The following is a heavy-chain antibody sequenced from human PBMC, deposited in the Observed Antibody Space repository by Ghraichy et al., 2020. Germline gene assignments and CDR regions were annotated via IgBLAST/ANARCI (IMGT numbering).Heavy chain of an antibody. D-gene: IGHD6-6*01. CDR2: IYYSGST. CDR3: ARQHRAARKFDY. Sequence: SETLSLTCTVSGGSISSSSYYWGWIRQPPGKGLEWIGSIYYSGSTYYNPSLKSRVTISVDTSKNQFSLKLISVTTADTAVYYCARQHRAARKFDYWGQGTLVTVSS. J-gene: IGHJ4*02. CDR1: GGSISSSSYY. V-gene: IGHV4-39*01.